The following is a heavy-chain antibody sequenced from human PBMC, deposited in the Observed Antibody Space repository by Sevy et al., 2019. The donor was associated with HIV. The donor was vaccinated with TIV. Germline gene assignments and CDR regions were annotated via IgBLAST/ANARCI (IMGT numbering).Heavy chain of an antibody. Sequence: GGSLRLSCAASGFTLSDYYMSWIRQAPGKGLEWISYISSGGSTIYYSDSVKGRFTISRDNGKNSLYLEMNSLRAEETAVYYCARERYTYAQFYFDYWGQGSLVTVSS. CDR1: GFTLSDYY. D-gene: IGHD5-18*01. V-gene: IGHV3-11*01. CDR3: ARERYTYAQFYFDY. CDR2: ISSGGSTI. J-gene: IGHJ4*02.